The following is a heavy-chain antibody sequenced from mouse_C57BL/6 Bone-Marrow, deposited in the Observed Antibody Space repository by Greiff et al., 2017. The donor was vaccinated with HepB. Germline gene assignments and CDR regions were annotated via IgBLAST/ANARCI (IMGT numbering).Heavy chain of an antibody. D-gene: IGHD1-1*01. CDR2: IRNKANNHAT. V-gene: IGHV6-6*01. CDR1: GFTFSDAW. Sequence: EVQRVESGGGLVQPGGSMKLSCAASGFTFSDAWMDWVRQSPEKGLEWVAEIRNKANNHATYYAESVKGRFTISRDDSKSSVYLQMNSLRAEDTGIYYCTRTTVVAKRAWFAYWGQGTLVTVSA. J-gene: IGHJ3*01. CDR3: TRTTVVAKRAWFAY.